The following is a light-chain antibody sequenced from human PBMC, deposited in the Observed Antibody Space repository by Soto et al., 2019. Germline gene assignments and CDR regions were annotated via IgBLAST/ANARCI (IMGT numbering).Light chain of an antibody. CDR3: QQRSNWPPT. V-gene: IGKV3-11*01. CDR2: EAS. J-gene: IGKJ4*01. Sequence: EIVLKQSPATLSLSPGEGATLSCRASQSVSTYFAWYQQRPGQAPRLVIDEASNRAAGIPARFSGSGSGTDFTLTISRLEAEDFGVYYCQQRSNWPPTFGGGTKVEIK. CDR1: QSVSTY.